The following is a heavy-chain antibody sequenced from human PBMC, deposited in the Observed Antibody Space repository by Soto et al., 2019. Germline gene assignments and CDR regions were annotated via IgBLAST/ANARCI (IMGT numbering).Heavy chain of an antibody. CDR2: IIPIFGTA. D-gene: IGHD3-22*01. J-gene: IGHJ5*02. CDR3: ARDGYHLYVSSGCEDWFDP. CDR1: GGTFSSYA. Sequence: QVQLVQAGAEVKKPGSSVKVSCKASGGTFSSYAISWVRQAPGQGLEWMGGIIPIFGTANYAQKFQGRVTIRADESRSTAYMELSSLRSEDIAVYYCARDGYHLYVSSGCEDWFDPWGQGTLVTVSS. V-gene: IGHV1-69*19.